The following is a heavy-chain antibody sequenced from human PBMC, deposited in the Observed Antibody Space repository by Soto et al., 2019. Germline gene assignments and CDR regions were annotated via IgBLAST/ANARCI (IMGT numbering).Heavy chain of an antibody. V-gene: IGHV3-33*01. Sequence: TGGSLRLSCAGSGYIFGSYAMHWVRQAPGKGLEWVAVIWYDGSNKYYADSVKGRFTISRDNSKNTVYLQMNSLKEEDTAVYYCARGTNSAAATFDPWGQGTLVTVSS. CDR2: IWYDGSNK. D-gene: IGHD6-13*01. CDR1: GYIFGSYA. CDR3: ARGTNSAAATFDP. J-gene: IGHJ5*02.